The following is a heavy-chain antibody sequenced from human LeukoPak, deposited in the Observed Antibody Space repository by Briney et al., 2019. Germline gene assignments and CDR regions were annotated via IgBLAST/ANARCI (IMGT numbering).Heavy chain of an antibody. Sequence: SETLSLTCTVSGGSISSGSYYWSWIRQPAGKGLEWIGRIYASGSTNYNPSLKSRVTISVDTSKNQFSLRLSSVTAADTAAYYCARSGYFYAYSHYMDFWGKGTTVTISS. CDR2: IYASGST. CDR3: ARSGYFYAYSHYMDF. V-gene: IGHV4-61*02. CDR1: GGSISSGSYY. D-gene: IGHD5-18*01. J-gene: IGHJ6*03.